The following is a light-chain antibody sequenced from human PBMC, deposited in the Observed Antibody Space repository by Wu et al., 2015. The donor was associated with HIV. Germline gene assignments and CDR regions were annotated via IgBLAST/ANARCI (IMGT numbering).Light chain of an antibody. V-gene: IGKV3-15*01. Sequence: YQPEPGPGSRVPSLLGASTRVDWCPGPRFRGSGSGTEFTLTIARLQSDDFAVYYCQEYHDWPPAFTFGQGTKVEIK. CDR3: QEYHDWPPAFT. CDR2: GAS. J-gene: IGKJ1*01.